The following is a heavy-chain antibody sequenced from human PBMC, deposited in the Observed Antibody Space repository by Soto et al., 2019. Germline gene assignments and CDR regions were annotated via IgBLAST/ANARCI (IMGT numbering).Heavy chain of an antibody. J-gene: IGHJ5*02. CDR2: IYYDGST. Sequence: SETLSLTCDVSGGSISTYYWSWIQQPPGKGLEWIGYIYYDGSTSYNPSLRSRVTISVDTSKNQFSLILSSVTSADTAVYYCARDQLSSGLYVWFDPWGQGTLVTVSS. D-gene: IGHD6-25*01. V-gene: IGHV4-59*01. CDR1: GGSISTYY. CDR3: ARDQLSSGLYVWFDP.